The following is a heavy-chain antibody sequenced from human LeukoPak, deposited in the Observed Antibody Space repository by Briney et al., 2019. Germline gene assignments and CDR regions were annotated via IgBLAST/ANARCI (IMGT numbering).Heavy chain of an antibody. CDR3: VRVSQDDDYSDSPVQGAFDL. Sequence: GGSLRLSCAASGFSFDTHSMNWVRQSPGKGVEWVSSVSSGSSYIHYADAMKGRFTISRDNAKNSLYLQMNDLRTEDTAVYYCVRVSQDDDYSDSPVQGAFDLRGQGTMVTVS. D-gene: IGHD3-22*01. CDR2: VSSGSSYI. V-gene: IGHV3-21*06. CDR1: GFSFDTHS. J-gene: IGHJ3*01.